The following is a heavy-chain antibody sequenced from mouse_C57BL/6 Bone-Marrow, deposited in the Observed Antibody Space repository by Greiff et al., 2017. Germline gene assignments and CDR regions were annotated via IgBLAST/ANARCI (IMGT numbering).Heavy chain of an antibody. D-gene: IGHD3-3*01. CDR1: GYTFTSYW. V-gene: IGHV1-52*01. CDR2: IDPSDSDT. CDR3: ARSYISCGRACAD. J-gene: IGHJ3*01. Sequence: QVQLQQPGAELVRPGSSVKLSCKASGYTFTSYWMHWVKQRPIQGLEWIGNIDPSDSDTNYTQKFKDKATVTVDKSSSTAYMQISSLTSEDSADYYDARSYISCGRACADWGQGTLVTVSA.